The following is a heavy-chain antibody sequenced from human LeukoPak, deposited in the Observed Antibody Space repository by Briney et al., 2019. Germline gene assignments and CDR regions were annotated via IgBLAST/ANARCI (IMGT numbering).Heavy chain of an antibody. J-gene: IGHJ4*02. D-gene: IGHD3-3*02. CDR3: VRTSRSISSDY. Sequence: GGSLRLSCEASGFIFSNYWMSWVRQGPGKGLEWVANIKQDGSVKNYVDSMEGRFIISRDNAKNLLYLQMNSLGAEDTAVYYCVRTSRSISSDYWGQGTQVTVSS. V-gene: IGHV3-7*01. CDR2: IKQDGSVK. CDR1: GFIFSNYW.